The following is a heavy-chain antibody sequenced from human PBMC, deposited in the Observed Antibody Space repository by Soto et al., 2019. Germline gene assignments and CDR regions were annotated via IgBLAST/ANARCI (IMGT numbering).Heavy chain of an antibody. Sequence: EVQLVESGGGLVQPGRSLRLSCAASGFTFDDFVMHWVRQPPGKGLEWVSIITWNSGTIAYADSVKGRFTISRDNAKNSLYLQMNSLRAEDTALYFCAKDSGRDGYTPFDYWGQGTLVTVSS. CDR2: ITWNSGTI. CDR1: GFTFDDFV. J-gene: IGHJ4*02. CDR3: AKDSGRDGYTPFDY. D-gene: IGHD5-12*01. V-gene: IGHV3-9*01.